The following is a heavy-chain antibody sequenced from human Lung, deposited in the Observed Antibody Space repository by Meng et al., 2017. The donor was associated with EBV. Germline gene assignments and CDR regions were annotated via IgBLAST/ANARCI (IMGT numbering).Heavy chain of an antibody. Sequence: QVRRQQWGAGLLKPSGTLSLTFAVYGGSFSGYYWSWIRQPPGKGLEWIGEINHSGSTNYNPSLKSRVTISVDTSKNQFSLKLSSVTAADTAVYYCARGGMTTVTTYYFDYWGQGTLVTVSS. CDR3: ARGGMTTVTTYYFDY. D-gene: IGHD4-17*01. CDR1: GGSFSGYY. J-gene: IGHJ4*02. V-gene: IGHV4-34*01. CDR2: INHSGST.